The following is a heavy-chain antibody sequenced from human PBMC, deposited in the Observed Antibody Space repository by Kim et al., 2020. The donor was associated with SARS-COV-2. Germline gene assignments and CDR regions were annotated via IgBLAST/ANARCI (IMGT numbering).Heavy chain of an antibody. CDR2: ISGSGGST. Sequence: GGSLRLSCAASGFTFSSYAMSWVRQAPGKGLEWVSAISGSGGSTYYADSVKGRFTISRDNSKNTLYLQMNSLRAEDTAVYYCAKASGDYVYYYYGMDVWGQGTTVTVSS. CDR3: AKASGDYVYYYYGMDV. CDR1: GFTFSSYA. J-gene: IGHJ6*02. D-gene: IGHD4-17*01. V-gene: IGHV3-23*01.